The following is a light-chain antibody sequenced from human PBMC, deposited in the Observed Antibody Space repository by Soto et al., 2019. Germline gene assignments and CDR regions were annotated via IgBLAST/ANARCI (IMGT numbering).Light chain of an antibody. CDR2: KTS. V-gene: IGKV1-5*03. J-gene: IGKJ1*01. CDR3: QHYNDYSWT. CDR1: QSISIW. Sequence: DIHMTQSPSTPSAPVGDRVTITCRASQSISIWLAWYQQKPGKAPNLLIYKTSSFESGVPSRFSGSGSGTEFTLTISSLQPDDFATYYCQHYNDYSWTFGQGTKVEIK.